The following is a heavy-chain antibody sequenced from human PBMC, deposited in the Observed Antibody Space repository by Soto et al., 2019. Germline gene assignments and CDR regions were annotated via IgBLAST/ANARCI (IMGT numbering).Heavy chain of an antibody. CDR3: ARDAFHVDIVANASY. J-gene: IGHJ4*02. CDR1: GFTFSSYG. D-gene: IGHD5-12*01. Sequence: QVQLVESGGGVVQPGRSLRLSCAASGFTFSSYGMHWVRQAPGKGLEWVAVIWYDGSNKYYADSVKGRFTISRDNSKNTLYRQMNSLRAEDTAVYYCARDAFHVDIVANASYWGQGTLVTVSS. CDR2: IWYDGSNK. V-gene: IGHV3-33*01.